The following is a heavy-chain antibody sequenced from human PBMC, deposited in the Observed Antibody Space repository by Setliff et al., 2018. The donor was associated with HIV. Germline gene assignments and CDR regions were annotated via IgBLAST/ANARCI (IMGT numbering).Heavy chain of an antibody. CDR2: INPNSGGT. CDR3: ARDHPGIAY. J-gene: IGHJ4*02. V-gene: IGHV1-2*06. Sequence: ASVKVSCKASGYIFTDYYMHWVRQAPGQELGWMGRINPNSGGTQYSQKFQGRVTITRDTSASTVYMELSSLRSEDTAMYYCARDHPGIAYWGQGTMVTVSS. CDR1: GYIFTDYY.